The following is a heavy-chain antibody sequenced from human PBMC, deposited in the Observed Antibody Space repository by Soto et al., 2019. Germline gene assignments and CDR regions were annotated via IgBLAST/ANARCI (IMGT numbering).Heavy chain of an antibody. CDR1: GYTFTSYY. CDR3: AREFYDSGGYSLSNPFIHTDY. J-gene: IGHJ4*02. V-gene: IGHV1-46*01. Sequence: ASVKVSCKASGYTFTSYYMHWVRQAPGQGLEWMGIINPSGGSTSYAQKFQGRVTMTRDTSTSTVYMELSSLRSEDTAVYYCAREFYDSGGYSLSNPFIHTDYWGQGTLVTVSS. CDR2: INPSGGST. D-gene: IGHD3-22*01.